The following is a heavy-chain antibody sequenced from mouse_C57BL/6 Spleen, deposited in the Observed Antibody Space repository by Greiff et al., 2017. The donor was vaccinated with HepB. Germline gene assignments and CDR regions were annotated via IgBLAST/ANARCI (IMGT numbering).Heavy chain of an antibody. J-gene: IGHJ2*01. CDR2: INPSSGYT. D-gene: IGHD2-4*01. CDR1: GYTFTSYW. V-gene: IGHV1-7*01. CDR3: AVGYYDYDVHFGC. Sequence: VQLQQSGAELAKPGASVKLSCKASGYTFTSYWMHWVKQRPGQGLEWIGYINPSSGYTKYNQKFKDKATLTADKSSSTAYMQLSSLTYEDSAVYYCAVGYYDYDVHFGCWGQGTTLTVS.